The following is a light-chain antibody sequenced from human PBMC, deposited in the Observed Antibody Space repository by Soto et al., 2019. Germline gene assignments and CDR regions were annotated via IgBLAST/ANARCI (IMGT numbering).Light chain of an antibody. V-gene: IGKV3-11*01. Sequence: EIVMTQSPATLSLSPGERATLSCRASQSVSSYLVWYQQKPGQAPRLLIYDASNRAPGIPARFSGSGSGTDFPLTISSLEPDDVAVYYCQQRSDWPPLTFGGGTKVEIK. CDR1: QSVSSY. CDR3: QQRSDWPPLT. J-gene: IGKJ4*01. CDR2: DAS.